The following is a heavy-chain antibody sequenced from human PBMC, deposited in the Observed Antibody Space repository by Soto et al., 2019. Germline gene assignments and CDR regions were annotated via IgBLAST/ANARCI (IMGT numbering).Heavy chain of an antibody. D-gene: IGHD3-16*01. V-gene: IGHV1-69*02. CDR2: IIPIFGIA. CDR1: GDTFSNYT. J-gene: IGHJ6*03. Sequence: QVQLVQSGAEVKKPGSSVKVSCKASGDTFSNYTISWVRQAPGQGLEWMGRIIPIFGIANYAQEFQGRVTITADKSTSTVYMELSSLRSEDTAVYYSARVKTDSENYEGDYYMDVWGKGTTVTVSS. CDR3: ARVKTDSENYEGDYYMDV.